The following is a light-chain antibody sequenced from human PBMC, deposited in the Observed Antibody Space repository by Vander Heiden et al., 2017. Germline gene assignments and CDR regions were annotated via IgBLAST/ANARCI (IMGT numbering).Light chain of an antibody. J-gene: IGKJ2*01. V-gene: IGKV1-39*01. Sequence: DIQMTQSPSTLSASEGDTVMITCRASQSLSIYLNWYQQKPGKAPQLLITGASSLHSGVPSRFSGSGSGSVFTLTISRLQPDDFATYYCQQSYTSPYTFGQGTNLDI. CDR3: QQSYTSPYT. CDR1: QSLSIY. CDR2: GAS.